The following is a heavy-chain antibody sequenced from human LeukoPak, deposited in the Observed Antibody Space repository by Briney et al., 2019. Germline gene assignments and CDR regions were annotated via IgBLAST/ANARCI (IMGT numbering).Heavy chain of an antibody. CDR3: ARRLVDSGASQVSDD. CDR2: INDSGSV. CDR1: GESFSGYY. V-gene: IGHV4-34*01. Sequence: PSETLSLTCAVYGESFSGYYWSWIRQPPGKGLEWIGEINDSGSVNCNPSLKNRVTLSVDTSKNQFSLRLSSVAAADTAVYYCARRLVDSGASQVSDDWGQGTLVTVSS. D-gene: IGHD2-15*01. J-gene: IGHJ4*02.